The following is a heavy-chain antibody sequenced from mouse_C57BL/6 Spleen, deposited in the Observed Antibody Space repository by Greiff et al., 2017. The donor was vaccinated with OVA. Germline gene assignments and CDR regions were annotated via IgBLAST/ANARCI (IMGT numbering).Heavy chain of an antibody. V-gene: IGHV5-17*01. Sequence: DVKLVESGGGLVKPGGSLKLSCAASGFTFSDYGMHWVRQAPEKGLEWVAYISSGSSTIYYADTVKGRFTISRDNAKNTLFLQMTSLRSEDTAMYYCAEPYYYGSSYWYFDVWGTGTTVTVSS. CDR1: GFTFSDYG. CDR3: AEPYYYGSSYWYFDV. J-gene: IGHJ1*03. D-gene: IGHD1-1*01. CDR2: ISSGSSTI.